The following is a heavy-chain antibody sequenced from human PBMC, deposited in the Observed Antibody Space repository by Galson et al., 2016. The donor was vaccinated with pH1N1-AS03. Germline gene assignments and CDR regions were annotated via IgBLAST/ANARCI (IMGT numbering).Heavy chain of an antibody. CDR2: ISTDYGKT. D-gene: IGHD1-14*01. V-gene: IGHV1-3*04. Sequence: SVKVSCKASGYTFTRNSVHWLRQAPGQRLEWLGWISTDYGKTAYSQKFQGRVTITKDTSASTAYMELISLQPEDTAVYYCARSDSFDIWGQGTMVTVSS. CDR1: GYTFTRNS. CDR3: ARSDSFDI. J-gene: IGHJ3*02.